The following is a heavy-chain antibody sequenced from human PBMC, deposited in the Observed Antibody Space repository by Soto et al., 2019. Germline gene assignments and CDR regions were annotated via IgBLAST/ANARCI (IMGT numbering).Heavy chain of an antibody. Sequence: SETLSRTCTVSGASMSVHSYYWTWIRHPPGKGLEWIGMSYYSGTTYFNPSLKSRVTISVDTCRNQVSLNLTSVTAAHTSVYFCARAPYSSHWNQPWKTPRRPGNYGMDVWGQGTTVTVSS. CDR2: SYYSGTT. V-gene: IGHV4-39*07. CDR1: GASMSVHSYY. D-gene: IGHD1-1*01. CDR3: ARAPYSSHWNQPWKTPRRPGNYGMDV. J-gene: IGHJ6*02.